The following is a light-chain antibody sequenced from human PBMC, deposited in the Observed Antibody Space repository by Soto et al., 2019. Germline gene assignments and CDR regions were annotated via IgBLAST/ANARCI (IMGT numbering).Light chain of an antibody. CDR2: DVS. CDR3: CSYAGSYTWV. Sequence: QSVLTQPRSVSGSPGQSVTISCTGTSSYVGGYNHVSWYQQHPGKAPKLLINDVSKRPSGVPDRFSGSKSGNTASLTISGLQAEDEAEYYCCSYAGSYTWVFGGGTKLTVL. CDR1: SSYVGGYNH. J-gene: IGLJ3*02. V-gene: IGLV2-11*01.